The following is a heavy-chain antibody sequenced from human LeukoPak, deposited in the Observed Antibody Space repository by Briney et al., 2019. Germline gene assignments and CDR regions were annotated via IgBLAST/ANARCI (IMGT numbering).Heavy chain of an antibody. J-gene: IGHJ4*02. Sequence: GGSLRLSCAASGFTFSSYWMHWVRQAPGKGLVWVSRINSDGSSTSYADSVKGRFTISRDNAKNTLYLQMNSLRAEDTAVYYCARGGKTGNYDFWSGDYFYPFFDYWGQGTLVTVSS. CDR1: GFTFSSYW. V-gene: IGHV3-74*01. CDR3: ARGGKTGNYDFWSGDYFYPFFDY. CDR2: INSDGSST. D-gene: IGHD3-3*01.